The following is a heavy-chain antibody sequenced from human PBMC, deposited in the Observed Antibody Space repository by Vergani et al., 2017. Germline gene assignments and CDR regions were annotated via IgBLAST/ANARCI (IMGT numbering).Heavy chain of an antibody. CDR1: GFALNRHA. D-gene: IGHD4-17*01. V-gene: IGHV3-73*01. CDR2: IRSQPNSHAT. CDR3: TRQGNYGDVDFFYAMDV. J-gene: IGHJ6*01. Sequence: VQLVESGGGVVQPGTSLRLSCVVSGFALNRHAMYWVRQAPGKGLEWIGRIRSQPNSHATAYGVSMKGKFTISRDDSKNTAFLLMHSLTTEDTAVYYCTRQGNYGDVDFFYAMDVWGPGTTVTVSS.